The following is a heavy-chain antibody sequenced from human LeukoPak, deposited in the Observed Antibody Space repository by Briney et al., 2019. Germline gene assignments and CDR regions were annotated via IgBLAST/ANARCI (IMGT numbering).Heavy chain of an antibody. CDR1: GGSISGYY. CDR2: IYTSGST. J-gene: IGHJ3*02. Sequence: SETLSLTCTVSGGSISGYYWSWIRQPPGKGLEWIGYIYTSGSTNYNPSLKSRVTISVDTSKKHFSLKLSSVTAADTAVYYCAGIPVLKRGSLGAFDIWGQGTMVTVSS. D-gene: IGHD1-26*01. CDR3: AGIPVLKRGSLGAFDI. V-gene: IGHV4-4*09.